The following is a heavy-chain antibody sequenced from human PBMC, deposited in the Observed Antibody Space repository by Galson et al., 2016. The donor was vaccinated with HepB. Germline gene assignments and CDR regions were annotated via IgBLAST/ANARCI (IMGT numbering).Heavy chain of an antibody. V-gene: IGHV6-1*01. CDR2: TYYRSKWYN. CDR1: GDSVSSNSAA. CDR3: ARGFLAAPDV. D-gene: IGHD6-6*01. Sequence: CAISGDSVSSNSAAWNWIRQSLSRGLEWLGRTYYRSKWYNDYAVSVKSRITINPYTSKNQFSLQLNSVTPEDTAVYYCARGFLAAPDVWGQGTTVTVS. J-gene: IGHJ6*02.